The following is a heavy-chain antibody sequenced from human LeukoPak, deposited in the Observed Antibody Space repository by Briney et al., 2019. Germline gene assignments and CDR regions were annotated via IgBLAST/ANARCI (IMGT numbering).Heavy chain of an antibody. J-gene: IGHJ4*02. D-gene: IGHD2-2*01. CDR1: GGSFSGYY. Sequence: SETLSFTCAVYGGSFSGYYWSWIRQPPGKGLEWIGEINHSGSTNYNPSLKSRVTVSVDTSKNQFSLKLSSVTAADTAVYYCARAKGYCSSTSCYGGLDYWGQGTLVTVSS. V-gene: IGHV4-34*01. CDR3: ARAKGYCSSTSCYGGLDY. CDR2: INHSGST.